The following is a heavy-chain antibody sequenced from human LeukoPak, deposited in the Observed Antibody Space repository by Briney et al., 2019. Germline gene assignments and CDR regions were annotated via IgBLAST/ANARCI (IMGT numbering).Heavy chain of an antibody. V-gene: IGHV3-23*01. Sequence: PGGSLRLSCAASGAAFTKYGMKWVRQAAGAGLEYISGISRSGDITHYADSVKGRFTISSDNAQNTLYLQMNSLRADDTALYYCATEGFYYWGPGTQVTVSS. J-gene: IGHJ4*02. CDR1: GAAFTKYG. CDR3: ATEGFYY. CDR2: ISRSGDIT.